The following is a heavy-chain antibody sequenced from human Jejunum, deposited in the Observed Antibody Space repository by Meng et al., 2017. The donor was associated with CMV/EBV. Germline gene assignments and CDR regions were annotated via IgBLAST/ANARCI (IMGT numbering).Heavy chain of an antibody. V-gene: IGHV3-64*02. Sequence: SRFTFRNYVIYLVRQAPGKGLEYVSGISSNGVSTYYADSVKGRFTISRHNSKNTLYLQMGGLRADDTAMYYCARDLTISGVAPVYWGQGTLVTVSS. D-gene: IGHD3-3*01. CDR1: RFTFRNYV. CDR2: ISSNGVST. CDR3: ARDLTISGVAPVY. J-gene: IGHJ4*02.